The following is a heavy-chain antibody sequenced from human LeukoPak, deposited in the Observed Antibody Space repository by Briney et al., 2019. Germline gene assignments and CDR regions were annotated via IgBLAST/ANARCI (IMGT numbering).Heavy chain of an antibody. V-gene: IGHV3-23*01. CDR3: AKDQGLSSGSYLFDY. D-gene: IGHD3-10*02. CDR1: GFTFSSYA. J-gene: IGHJ4*02. Sequence: GGSLRLSCAASGFTFSSYAMSWVRQAPGKGLEWVSAISGSGGSTYYADSVKGRFTISRDNSKNTLYLQMDSLRAEDTAVYYCAKDQGLSSGSYLFDYWGQGTLVTVSS. CDR2: ISGSGGST.